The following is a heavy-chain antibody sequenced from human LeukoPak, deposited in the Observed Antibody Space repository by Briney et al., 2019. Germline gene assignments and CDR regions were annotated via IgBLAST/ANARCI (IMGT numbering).Heavy chain of an antibody. V-gene: IGHV3-64*01. J-gene: IGHJ4*02. CDR3: ARVVRDASGGYDY. Sequence: PGGSLRLSCAASGFTFSTYSMHWVRQAPGKGLEYVSAISIHGGDTNYANSVKGRFTFSRDNSKNTLYLQMGSLTAEAMAVYYCARVVRDASGGYDYWGQGTLVTVSS. CDR1: GFTFSTYS. D-gene: IGHD2-15*01. CDR2: ISIHGGDT.